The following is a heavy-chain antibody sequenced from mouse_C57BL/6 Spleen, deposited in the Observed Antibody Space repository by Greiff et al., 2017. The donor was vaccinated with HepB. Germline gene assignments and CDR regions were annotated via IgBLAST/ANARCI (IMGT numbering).Heavy chain of an antibody. CDR1: GYTFTSYW. D-gene: IGHD1-1*01. CDR3: ARSITTAYYAMDY. V-gene: IGHV1-69*01. Sequence: QVQLQQPGAELVMPGASVKLSCKASGYTFTSYWMHWVKQRPGQGLEWIGEIDPSDSYTNYNQKFKGKSTLTVDKSSSTAYMQLSSLTSEDSAVYYCARSITTAYYAMDYWGQGTSVTVSS. CDR2: IDPSDSYT. J-gene: IGHJ4*01.